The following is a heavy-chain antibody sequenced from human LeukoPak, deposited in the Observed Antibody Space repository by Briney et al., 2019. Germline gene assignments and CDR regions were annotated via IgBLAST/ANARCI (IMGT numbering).Heavy chain of an antibody. J-gene: IGHJ4*02. CDR2: ISWNGDNI. CDR1: GFTFDDYA. CDR3: ARTFWSAYRFDH. D-gene: IGHD3-3*01. V-gene: IGHV3-9*01. Sequence: PGGSLRLSCAASGFTFDDYAMHWVRQAPGKGLEWVSGISWNGDNIGYADSVKGRFTVSRDNAKNSLYLQMNSLKTDDTAFYYCARTFWSAYRFDHWGQGTLVTVSS.